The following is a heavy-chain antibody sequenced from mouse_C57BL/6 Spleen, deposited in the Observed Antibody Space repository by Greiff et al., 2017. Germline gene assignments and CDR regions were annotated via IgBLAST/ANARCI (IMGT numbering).Heavy chain of an antibody. Sequence: VKLQESGAELVKPGVSVKLSCKASGYTFTEYTIHWVKQRSGQGLEWIGWFYPGRGSIKYNEKFKDKATLTADKSSSTVYMELSRLTSEYSAVYFCARHENYYGSSYGFDYWGQGTTLTVSS. CDR2: FYPGRGSI. J-gene: IGHJ2*01. CDR3: ARHENYYGSSYGFDY. CDR1: GYTFTEYT. D-gene: IGHD1-1*01. V-gene: IGHV1-62-2*01.